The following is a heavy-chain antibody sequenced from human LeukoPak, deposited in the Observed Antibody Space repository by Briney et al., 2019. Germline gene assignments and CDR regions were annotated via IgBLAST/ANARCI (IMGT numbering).Heavy chain of an antibody. D-gene: IGHD3-10*01. CDR3: AKEGAALSLDY. V-gene: IGHV3-15*01. CDR2: TKRKADGGTT. Sequence: GGSLRLSCAASGFTFSNAWMSWVRQAPGKGLEWVGRTKRKADGGTTDYAAPVKGRFTISRDDSKNTLYLQMNSLRAEDTAVYYCAKEGAALSLDYWGQGTLVTVSS. J-gene: IGHJ4*02. CDR1: GFTFSNAW.